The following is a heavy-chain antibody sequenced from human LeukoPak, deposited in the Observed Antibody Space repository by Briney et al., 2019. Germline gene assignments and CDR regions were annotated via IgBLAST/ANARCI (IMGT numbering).Heavy chain of an antibody. Sequence: SVKVSCKASGGTFSSYAISWVRQAPGQGLEWMGGIIPIFGTANYAQKFQGRVTITTDESTSTAYMELSSLRSEDTAVYYCARGYSSSTSSTDYWGQGTLVTVSS. CDR2: IIPIFGTA. V-gene: IGHV1-69*05. D-gene: IGHD6-6*01. CDR3: ARGYSSSTSSTDY. J-gene: IGHJ4*02. CDR1: GGTFSSYA.